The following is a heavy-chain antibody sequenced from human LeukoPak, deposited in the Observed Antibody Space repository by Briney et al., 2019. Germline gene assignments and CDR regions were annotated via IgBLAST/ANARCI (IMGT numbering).Heavy chain of an antibody. D-gene: IGHD6-6*01. J-gene: IGHJ4*02. CDR1: GFTFSSYG. CDR3: AKSLGIAARPGVINY. CDR2: IRYDGSNK. V-gene: IGHV3-30*02. Sequence: PGGSLRLSCAASGFTFSSYGMHWVRQAPGKGLEWVAFIRYDGSNKYYADSVKGRFTISRDNSKNTLYLQMNSLRAEDTAVYYCAKSLGIAARPGVINYWGQGTLVTVSS.